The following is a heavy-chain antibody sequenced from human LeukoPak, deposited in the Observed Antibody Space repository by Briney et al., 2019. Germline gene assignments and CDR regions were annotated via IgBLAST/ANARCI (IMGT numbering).Heavy chain of an antibody. CDR3: ARLKIHISYYDFWSGYSDFDY. D-gene: IGHD3-3*01. CDR1: GGSFSGYY. Sequence: SETLSLTCAVYGGSFSGYYWSWIRQPPGKGLEWIGEINHSGSTNYNPSLKSRVTISVDTSKNQFSLKLSSVTAADTAVYYCARLKIHISYYDFWSGYSDFDYWGQGTLVTVSS. V-gene: IGHV4-34*01. CDR2: INHSGST. J-gene: IGHJ4*02.